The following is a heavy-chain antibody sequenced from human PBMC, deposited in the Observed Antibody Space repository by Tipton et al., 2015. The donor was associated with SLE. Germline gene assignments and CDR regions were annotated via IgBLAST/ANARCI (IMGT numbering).Heavy chain of an antibody. CDR3: ARGVAGLEDAYDI. D-gene: IGHD3-3*01. CDR2: IYYSGST. V-gene: IGHV4-59*11. J-gene: IGHJ3*02. Sequence: LRLSCTVSGGSISSHSWNWIRQPPGKGLEWIGYIYYSGSTNYNPSLKSRVTISVDTSKNQFSLKLSSVTAADTAVYYCARGVAGLEDAYDIWGQGTMVTVSS. CDR1: GGSISSHS.